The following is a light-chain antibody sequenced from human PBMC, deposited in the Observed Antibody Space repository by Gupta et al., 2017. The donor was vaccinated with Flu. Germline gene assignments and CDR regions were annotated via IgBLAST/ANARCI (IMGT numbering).Light chain of an antibody. V-gene: IGKV3-20*01. J-gene: IGKJ4*01. CDR1: QSVSSSY. CDR3: QQYRSSPIT. Sequence: EIVLTHSPGTLSLSPGERATLSCRASQSVSSSYLAWYQQKPGQAPRLLIYGASIRATGIPDRFSGSASATDFTLTISILEPEDFAVYYCQQYRSSPITFGRGTKVEIK. CDR2: GAS.